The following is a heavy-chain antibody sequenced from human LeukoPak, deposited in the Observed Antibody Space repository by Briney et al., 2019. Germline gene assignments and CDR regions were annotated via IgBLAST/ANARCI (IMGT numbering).Heavy chain of an antibody. CDR2: IRYDGSNK. CDR3: AKDRDSSSWWNFDY. CDR1: GFTFSSYG. Sequence: GGSLRLSCAASGFTFSSYGMHWVRQAPGKGLEWVAFIRYDGSNKYYADSVKGRFTISRDNSKNTLYLQMNSLRAEDTAVYYCAKDRDSSSWWNFDYWGQGTLVTVS. J-gene: IGHJ4*02. V-gene: IGHV3-30*02. D-gene: IGHD6-13*01.